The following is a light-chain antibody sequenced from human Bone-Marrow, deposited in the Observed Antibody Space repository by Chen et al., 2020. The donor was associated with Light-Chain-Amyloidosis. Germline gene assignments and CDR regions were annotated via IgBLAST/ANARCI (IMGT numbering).Light chain of an antibody. V-gene: IGLV3-21*02. CDR3: QVWDRSSDRPV. Sequence: SYVLTQPSSVSVAPGQTATSACGGNNIGSTSVHWYQQTPGQAPLLVVYDVSDRPSGNPERLSGSNSGNTAPLTISRVEAGDEADYYCQVWDRSSDRPVFGGGTKLTVL. CDR2: DVS. CDR1: NIGSTS. J-gene: IGLJ3*02.